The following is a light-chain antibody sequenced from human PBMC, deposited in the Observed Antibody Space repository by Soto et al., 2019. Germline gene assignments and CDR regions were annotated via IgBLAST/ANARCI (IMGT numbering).Light chain of an antibody. CDR1: SSDVDTYKY. CDR2: EVS. J-gene: IGLJ2*01. V-gene: IGLV2-14*01. CDR3: CSYAGSTTRVQ. Sequence: QSALTQPASVSGSPGQSITISCTGTSSDVDTYKYVSWYQQHPGKAPKLMIYEVSYRPSGVSDRFSCSKSGNTASLTISGLQAEDEADYYCCSYAGSTTRVQFGCVTKLTVL.